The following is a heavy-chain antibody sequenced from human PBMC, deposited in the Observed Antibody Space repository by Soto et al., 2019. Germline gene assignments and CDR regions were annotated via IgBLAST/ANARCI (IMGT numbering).Heavy chain of an antibody. J-gene: IGHJ6*02. CDR1: GGSISTSNW. V-gene: IGHV4-4*02. D-gene: IGHD6-13*01. CDR3: ARSVAAAGTWDYYYGMDV. Sequence: SETLSLTCAVSGGSISTSNWWSWVRQPPGKGLEWIGEIYHSGSTNYNPSLKSRVTISVDKSKNQFSLKLSSVTAADTAVYYCARSVAAAGTWDYYYGMDVWSQGTTVTVSS. CDR2: IYHSGST.